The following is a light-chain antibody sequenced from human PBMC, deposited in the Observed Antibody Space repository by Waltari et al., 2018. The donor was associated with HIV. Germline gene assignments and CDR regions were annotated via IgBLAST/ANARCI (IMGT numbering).Light chain of an antibody. Sequence: QSVLTQPPSVSGAPGQRVTISCTGSSSNTGAGYDVHWYQQLPGTAPRLLIYDNTIRPSGVPDRFSGSKSGTSASLAIAVLQDEDEAVYYCQSYDRSLSVWVFGGGTKVTVL. CDR3: QSYDRSLSVWV. CDR2: DNT. CDR1: SSNTGAGYD. V-gene: IGLV1-40*01. J-gene: IGLJ3*02.